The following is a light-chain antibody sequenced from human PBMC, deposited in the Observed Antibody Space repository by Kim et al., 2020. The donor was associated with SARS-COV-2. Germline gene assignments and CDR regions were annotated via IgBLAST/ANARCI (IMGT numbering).Light chain of an antibody. J-gene: IGLJ2*01. CDR2: LEGSGSY. V-gene: IGLV4-60*03. CDR1: SGHSSYI. CDR3: ETWDGL. Sequence: QPVLTQSSSASASLGSSVKLTCTLSSGHSSYIIAWHQQQPGKAPRYLMKLEGSGSYNKGSGVPDRFSGSSSGADRYLTISNLQSEDEADYYCETWDGLFGGGTQLTVL.